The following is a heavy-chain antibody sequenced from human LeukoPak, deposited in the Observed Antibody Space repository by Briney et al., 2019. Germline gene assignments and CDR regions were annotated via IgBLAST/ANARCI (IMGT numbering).Heavy chain of an antibody. Sequence: PSETLSLTCAVYGGSFSGYYWSWIRQPPGKGLEWLGEINHSGSTNYNPSLKSRVTISVDTSKNQFSLKLSSVTAADTAVYYCAGLGRGYCSGGSCYPKWGQGTLVTVSS. CDR2: INHSGST. CDR1: GGSFSGYY. CDR3: AGLGRGYCSGGSCYPK. D-gene: IGHD2-15*01. J-gene: IGHJ4*02. V-gene: IGHV4-34*01.